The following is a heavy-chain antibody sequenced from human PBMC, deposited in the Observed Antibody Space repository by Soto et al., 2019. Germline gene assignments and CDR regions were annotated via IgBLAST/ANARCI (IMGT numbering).Heavy chain of an antibody. D-gene: IGHD6-6*01. CDR2: ISAYNGNT. CDR1: GYTFTSYC. CDR3: ARVGLSIAARRGFDY. V-gene: IGHV1-18*04. J-gene: IGHJ4*02. Sequence: ASVKVSCKASGYTFTSYCISWVRQAPVQGLEWMGWISAYNGNTNYAQKLQGRVTMTTDTSTSTAYMELRSLRSDDTAVYYCARVGLSIAARRGFDYWGQGTLVTSPQ.